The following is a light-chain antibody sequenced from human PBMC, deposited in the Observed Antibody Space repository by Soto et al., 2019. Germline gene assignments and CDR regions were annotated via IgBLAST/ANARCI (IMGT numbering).Light chain of an antibody. V-gene: IGLV1-40*01. CDR2: GNN. CDR3: QSYASSVSGYV. CDR1: RSNIGAGYD. J-gene: IGLJ1*01. Sequence: QSVLTQPPSVSGAPGQRVTISCTGSRSNIGAGYDVHWYQQLPGTAPKLLIFGNNDRPSGVPDRFSGSRSGTSASLALTGLQAEDEADYYCQSYASSVSGYVFGAGTKLTVL.